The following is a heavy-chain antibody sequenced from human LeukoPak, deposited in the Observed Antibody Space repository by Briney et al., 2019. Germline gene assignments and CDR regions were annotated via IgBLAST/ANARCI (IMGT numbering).Heavy chain of an antibody. Sequence: GGSLRLSCAAPGFTFNDYRMAWVRQAPGQGLEWVANINPDGSRRPLGDSVRGRFTISRDNAQNSLFLQMNSLRVDDTAVYYCATSRVEAAFDIWGQGTMVTVSS. D-gene: IGHD2/OR15-2a*01. J-gene: IGHJ3*02. CDR1: GFTFNDYR. V-gene: IGHV3-7*01. CDR3: ATSRVEAAFDI. CDR2: INPDGSRR.